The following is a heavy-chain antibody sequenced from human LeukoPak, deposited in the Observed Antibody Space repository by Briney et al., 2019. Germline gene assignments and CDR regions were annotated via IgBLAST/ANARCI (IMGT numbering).Heavy chain of an antibody. CDR1: GFTFSSYA. V-gene: IGHV3-30-3*01. J-gene: IGHJ4*02. CDR2: ISYDGSNK. Sequence: GRSLRLTCAASGFTFSSYAMHWVSQAPGKGLERVAVISYDGSNKYYADSVKGRFTISRDNSKNTLYLQMNSLRAEDTAVYYCARADSSSSFNYSGQGTLVTVSS. CDR3: ARADSSSSFNY. D-gene: IGHD6-13*01.